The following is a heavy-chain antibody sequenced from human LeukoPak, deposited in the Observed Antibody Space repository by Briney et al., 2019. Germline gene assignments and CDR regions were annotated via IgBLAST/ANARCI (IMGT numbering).Heavy chain of an antibody. CDR2: IYTSGST. CDR1: GVSISSFY. J-gene: IGHJ5*02. D-gene: IGHD3-10*01. Sequence: SETLSLTCTVSGVSISSFYWSWIRQPAGKGLEWIGRIYTSGSTNYNPSLKSRVTISVDTSKNQFSLKLNSVTVADTAVYYCARSGTYYNNWFDPWGQGTLVTVSS. V-gene: IGHV4-4*07. CDR3: ARSGTYYNNWFDP.